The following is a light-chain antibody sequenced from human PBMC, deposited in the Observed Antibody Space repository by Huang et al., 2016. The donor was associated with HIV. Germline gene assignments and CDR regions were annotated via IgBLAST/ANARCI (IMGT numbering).Light chain of an antibody. CDR1: QRINTY. Sequence: DIQMTQSPSSLSASVGDRVTITCRASQRINTYLNWFQQKPGKAPKVLISAASTLQSGVPSRFSGGGSGTHFTLTIPRLQPEDFATYSCQQTYTGVTFGQGTKVEIK. CDR2: AAS. V-gene: IGKV1-39*01. J-gene: IGKJ1*01. CDR3: QQTYTGVT.